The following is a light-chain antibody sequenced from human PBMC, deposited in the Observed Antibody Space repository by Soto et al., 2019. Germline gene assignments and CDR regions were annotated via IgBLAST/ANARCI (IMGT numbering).Light chain of an antibody. CDR3: AAWDDSRSAWV. CDR1: SSNIGRDY. V-gene: IGLV1-47*02. Sequence: QSALTQPPSASGTPGQRVTISCSGSSSNIGRDYVYWYQQLPVTAPKLLIYTNNQRPSGVPDRLSASKSGTSASLAISGRRYEDEADYYCAAWDDSRSAWVFGGGTKLTVL. CDR2: TNN. J-gene: IGLJ3*02.